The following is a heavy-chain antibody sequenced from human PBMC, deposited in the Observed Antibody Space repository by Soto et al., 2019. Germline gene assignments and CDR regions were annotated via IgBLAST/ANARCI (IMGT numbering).Heavy chain of an antibody. CDR3: ARHVTAFCNGGDCPFYYDY. Sequence: QVQLQESGPGLVKPSATLSLTCTVSGGSINTYYWSWIRQPPGKGLEWIGYIYYSGGADYNPSLKSLVTISVDTSKNHFSLQLGSVTAADTAVYYCARHVTAFCNGGDCPFYYDYWGQGILVTVSS. J-gene: IGHJ4*02. CDR1: GGSINTYY. D-gene: IGHD2-21*02. V-gene: IGHV4-59*08. CDR2: IYYSGGA.